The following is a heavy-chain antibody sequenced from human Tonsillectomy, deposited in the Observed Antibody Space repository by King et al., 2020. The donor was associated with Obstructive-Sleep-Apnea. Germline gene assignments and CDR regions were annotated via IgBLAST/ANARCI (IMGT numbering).Heavy chain of an antibody. D-gene: IGHD1-26*01. CDR1: GFTFSSYW. CDR3: ARGIGWELLGAFDI. V-gene: IGHV3-74*01. J-gene: IGHJ3*02. CDR2: INSDGSST. Sequence: VQLVESGGGLVQPGGSLRLSCAASGFTFSSYWMHWVRQAPGKGLVWVSRINSDGSSTSYADSVKGRFTISRDNAKNTLYLQMNSLRAEDTAVYYCARGIGWELLGAFDIWGQGKMVTVSS.